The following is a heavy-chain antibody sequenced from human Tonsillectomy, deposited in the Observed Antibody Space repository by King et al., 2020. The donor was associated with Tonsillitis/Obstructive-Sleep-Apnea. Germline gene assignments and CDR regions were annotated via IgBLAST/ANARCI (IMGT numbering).Heavy chain of an antibody. V-gene: IGHV3-15*01. CDR2: IKSKTDGGTT. CDR1: GFTFSNAW. CDR3: NTDPTKMIVVVPAASYYYMDV. D-gene: IGHD2-2*01. J-gene: IGHJ6*03. Sequence: EVQLVESGGGLVKPGGSLRLSCAASGFTFSNAWMSWVRQAPGKGLEWVGRIKSKTDGGTTDYAAPVKGSFTISRDDSKNTLYLQMNSLKTEDTAVYYCNTDPTKMIVVVPAASYYYMDVWGKGTTVTVSS.